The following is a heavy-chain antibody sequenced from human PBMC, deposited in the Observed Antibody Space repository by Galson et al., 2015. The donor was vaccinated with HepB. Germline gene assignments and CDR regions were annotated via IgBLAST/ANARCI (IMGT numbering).Heavy chain of an antibody. CDR1: GFSFRRFD. CDR2: TSFNGTNQ. J-gene: IGHJ6*02. V-gene: IGHV3-30*18. D-gene: IGHD5-18*01. CDR3: AKDNRPALVTGAHYFGMDV. Sequence: SLRLSCAASGFSFRRFDIHWVRQAPGKGLEWVAVTSFNGTNQYYADSVKGRITVSRDNSKNTVYLQMNSLRSEDTAVYYCAKDNRPALVTGAHYFGMDVWGQGTTVSVSS.